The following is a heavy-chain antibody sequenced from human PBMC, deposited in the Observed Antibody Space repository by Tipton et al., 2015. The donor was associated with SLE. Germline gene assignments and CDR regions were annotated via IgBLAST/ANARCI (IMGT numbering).Heavy chain of an antibody. CDR1: AFTFSNYP. Sequence: SLRLSCAASAFTFSNYPMHWVRQAPGKGLEWIGAVGYTGSTHYNPSLESRVAISIDTSKNQFSLNLSSVTAADTAVYYCARDEYRYDTTGYHLLGHFDFWGQGTLVTVSS. CDR2: VGYTGST. CDR3: ARDEYRYDTTGYHLLGHFDF. J-gene: IGHJ4*02. V-gene: IGHV4-4*02. D-gene: IGHD3-22*01.